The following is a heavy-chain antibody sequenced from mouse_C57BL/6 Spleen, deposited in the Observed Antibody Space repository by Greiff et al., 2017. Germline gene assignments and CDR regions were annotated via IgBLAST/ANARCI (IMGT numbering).Heavy chain of an antibody. J-gene: IGHJ3*01. CDR3: TTALGVFAY. V-gene: IGHV14-1*01. Sequence: EVQLQQSGAELVRPGASVKLSCTASGFNIQDYYMHWVKQRPEQGLEWIGRIDPEDGDTEYAPKFQGKATMTADTSSNTAYLQISSLTSEDTAVYYCTTALGVFAYWGQGTLVTVSA. CDR2: IDPEDGDT. CDR1: GFNIQDYY.